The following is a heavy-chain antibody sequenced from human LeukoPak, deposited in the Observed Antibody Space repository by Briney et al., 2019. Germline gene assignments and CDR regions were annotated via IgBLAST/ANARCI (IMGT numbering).Heavy chain of an antibody. D-gene: IGHD1-26*01. Sequence: SETLSLTCTVSGGSISSYYWSWIRQPAGKGLEWIGRIYTSGSTDYHPSLMSRVTMSVDTSKNQFSLNLSSVTAAATAVYYCAREGSYRPLDYWGQGTLVTVSS. CDR2: IYTSGST. CDR1: GGSISSYY. V-gene: IGHV4-4*07. J-gene: IGHJ4*02. CDR3: AREGSYRPLDY.